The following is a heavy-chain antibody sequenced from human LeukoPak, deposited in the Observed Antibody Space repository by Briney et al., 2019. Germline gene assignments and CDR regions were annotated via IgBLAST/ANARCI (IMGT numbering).Heavy chain of an antibody. J-gene: IGHJ4*02. D-gene: IGHD5-12*01. CDR1: GGSISSTSYY. CDR3: ARHRYSAYASSDY. V-gene: IGHV4-39*01. CDR2: IYYSGST. Sequence: SETLSLTCTVSGGSISSTSYYWGWIRQPPGKGLEWLGSIYYSGSTYYNPSLKSRVTISLATSKNQFSLKLSSVTAADTAVYYCARHRYSAYASSDYWGQGTLVTVSS.